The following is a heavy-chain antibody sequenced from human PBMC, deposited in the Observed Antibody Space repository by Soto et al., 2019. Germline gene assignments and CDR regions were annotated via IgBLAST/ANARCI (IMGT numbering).Heavy chain of an antibody. D-gene: IGHD4-17*01. V-gene: IGHV3-9*01. Sequence: EVQLVESGGGLVQPGRSLRLSCAASGFTFDDYAMHWVRQAPGKGLEWVSGISWNSGSIGYADSVKGRFTISRDNANNSLDLQMNSLRAEDTALYYCAKWDDYGDRKEAFDIWGQGTMVTVSS. CDR2: ISWNSGSI. CDR3: AKWDDYGDRKEAFDI. J-gene: IGHJ3*02. CDR1: GFTFDDYA.